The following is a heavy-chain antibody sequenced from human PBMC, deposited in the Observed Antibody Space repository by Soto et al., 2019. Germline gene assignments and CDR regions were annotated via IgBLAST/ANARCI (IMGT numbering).Heavy chain of an antibody. V-gene: IGHV3-48*01. CDR2: ISSSSSTI. CDR3: ARIAVAGHYWYIDL. D-gene: IGHD6-19*01. CDR1: GFTFSSYS. Sequence: GGSLILSCAASGFTFSSYSMNWVRQAPGQGLEWVSDISSSSSTIYYADSVKGRFTIPRDNAKKSLYPQMNSLRAEDTAVYYCARIAVAGHYWYIDLWGRGTLVTVSS. J-gene: IGHJ2*01.